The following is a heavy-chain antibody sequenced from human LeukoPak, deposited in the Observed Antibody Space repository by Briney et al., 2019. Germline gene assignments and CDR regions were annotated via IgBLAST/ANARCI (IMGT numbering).Heavy chain of an antibody. Sequence: PSETLSLTCTVSGYSISSGYYWGWIRQPPGKGLEWIGEINHSGSTNYNPSLKSRVTISVDTSKNQFSLKLNSVTAADTAVYYCARVDGSCSGGSCPSGNWFDPWGQGTLVTVSS. D-gene: IGHD2-15*01. CDR2: INHSGST. CDR1: GYSISSGYY. CDR3: ARVDGSCSGGSCPSGNWFDP. J-gene: IGHJ5*02. V-gene: IGHV4-38-2*02.